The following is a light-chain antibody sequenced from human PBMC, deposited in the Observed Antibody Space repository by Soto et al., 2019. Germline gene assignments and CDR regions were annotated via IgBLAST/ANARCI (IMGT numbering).Light chain of an antibody. V-gene: IGKV4-1*01. CDR2: WAS. CDR3: QQYYSTPLT. Sequence: DIVMTQSPDSLAVSLGERATINCKSSQSVLYSSNNKKYLAWYQQKPGQPPKLLIYWASTRESGVPDRFGGSGSATDFTLTISSLQAEDVAVYYCQQYYSTPLTFGGGTKVEIK. CDR1: QSVLYSSNNKKY. J-gene: IGKJ4*01.